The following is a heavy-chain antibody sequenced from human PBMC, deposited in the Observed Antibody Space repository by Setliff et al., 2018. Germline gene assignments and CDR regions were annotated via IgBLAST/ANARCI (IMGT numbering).Heavy chain of an antibody. CDR2: INHSGST. J-gene: IGHJ4*02. CDR1: GGSFSPYY. V-gene: IGHV4-34*01. CDR3: AGLYYYGSGSYPAPIDY. Sequence: SETLSLTCAVYGGSFSPYYWIWIRQPPGKGLEWIGEINHSGSTNYNPSLKSRVTISVDTSKNQFSLKLSSVTAADTAVYYCAGLYYYGSGSYPAPIDYWGQGTLVTVSS. D-gene: IGHD3-10*01.